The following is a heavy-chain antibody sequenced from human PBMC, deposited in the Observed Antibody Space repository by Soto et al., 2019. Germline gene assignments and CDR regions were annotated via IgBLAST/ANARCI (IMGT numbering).Heavy chain of an antibody. V-gene: IGHV1-18*01. Sequence: QGQLVQSGAEVKKPGASVKVSCKASGYTFTRYGISWVRQAPGQGLEWMGWISGYNGDTKYAQKFQGRVTMTVDTSTTTAYMELRSLTSYDRAVYYCAKNGQPPYYYYGMDVWGQGTTVTVSS. CDR1: GYTFTRYG. CDR3: AKNGQPPYYYYGMDV. CDR2: ISGYNGDT. D-gene: IGHD2-8*01. J-gene: IGHJ6*02.